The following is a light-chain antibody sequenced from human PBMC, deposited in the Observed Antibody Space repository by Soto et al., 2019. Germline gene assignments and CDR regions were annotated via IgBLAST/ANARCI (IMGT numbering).Light chain of an antibody. J-gene: IGKJ1*01. Sequence: EIVMTQSPATLSVSPGERATLSCRASQSVSSKLAWYQQKPGQAPRVLIYGASTRATGIPARFSGSGSGTEFTLTISSLQSEAFAVYYCQHYNDWPPTWTFGQGTRVEIK. CDR2: GAS. CDR1: QSVSSK. CDR3: QHYNDWPPTWT. V-gene: IGKV3-15*01.